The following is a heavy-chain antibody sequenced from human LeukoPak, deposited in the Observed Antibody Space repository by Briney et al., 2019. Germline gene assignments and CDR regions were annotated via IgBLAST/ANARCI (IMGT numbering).Heavy chain of an antibody. V-gene: IGHV1-69*13. J-gene: IGHJ4*02. Sequence: ASVKVSCKASGGTFSSYAISWARQAPGQGLEWMGGIIPIFGTANYAQKFQGRVTITADESTSTAYMELSSLRSEDTAVYYCARSGGPCSSTSCYGGHYWGQGTLVTVSS. CDR1: GGTFSSYA. CDR2: IIPIFGTA. D-gene: IGHD2-2*01. CDR3: ARSGGPCSSTSCYGGHY.